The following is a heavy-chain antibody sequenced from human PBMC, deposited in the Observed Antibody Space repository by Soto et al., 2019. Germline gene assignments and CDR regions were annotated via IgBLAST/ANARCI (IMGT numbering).Heavy chain of an antibody. J-gene: IGHJ3*02. V-gene: IGHV3-23*01. CDR1: GFTFSDYG. D-gene: IGHD3-3*01. CDR3: TKDADVYDFAFDS. Sequence: EVQLLESGGGLVQPGGSLRISCATSGFTFSDYGINWVRQAPGKGLEWVSGITKTGRSTFLADSVRGRLTISRDNLNNIVYLQMNSLRADDTALYYCTKDADVYDFAFDSWGQGTMVTVSS. CDR2: ITKTGRST.